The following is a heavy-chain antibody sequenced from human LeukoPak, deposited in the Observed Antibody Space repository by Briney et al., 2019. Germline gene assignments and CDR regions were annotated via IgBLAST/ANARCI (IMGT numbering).Heavy chain of an antibody. CDR2: IYYSGST. CDR3: ARSPTRIMVRGVIITGWFDP. V-gene: IGHV4-59*01. Sequence: SETLPLTCTVSGGSISSYYWSWIRQPPGKGLEWIGYIYYSGSTNYNPSLKSRVTISVDTSKNQFSLKLSSVTAADTAVYYCARSPTRIMVRGVIITGWFDPWGQGTLVTVSS. D-gene: IGHD3-10*01. J-gene: IGHJ5*02. CDR1: GGSISSYY.